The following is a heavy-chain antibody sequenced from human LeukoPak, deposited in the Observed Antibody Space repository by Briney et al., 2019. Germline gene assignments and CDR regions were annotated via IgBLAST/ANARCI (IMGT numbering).Heavy chain of an antibody. CDR1: GFTFSSYS. J-gene: IGHJ4*02. CDR3: ARPAAYCGGDCYWAFDY. V-gene: IGHV3-48*01. Sequence: GGSLRLSCAASGFTFSSYSMNWVRQAPGKGLEWVSYISSSSSTIYYADSVKGRFTISRDNAKNSLYLQMNSLRAEDTAVYYCARPAAYCGGDCYWAFDYWGQGTLVTVSS. D-gene: IGHD2-21*01. CDR2: ISSSSSTI.